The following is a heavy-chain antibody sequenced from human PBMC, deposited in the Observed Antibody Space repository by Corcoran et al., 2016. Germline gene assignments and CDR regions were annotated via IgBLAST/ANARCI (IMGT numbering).Heavy chain of an antibody. J-gene: IGHJ4*02. CDR3: ARVLPDYYGSGRLDY. Sequence: QVQLQQWGAGLLKPSETLSLTCAVYGGSFSGYYWSWIRQPPGKGLEWIGEINHSGSTNYNPSLKSRVTISVDTSKNQFSLKLSSVTAADTAVYYCARVLPDYYGSGRLDYWGQGTLVTVSS. CDR1: GGSFSGYY. CDR2: INHSGST. D-gene: IGHD3-10*01. V-gene: IGHV4-34*01.